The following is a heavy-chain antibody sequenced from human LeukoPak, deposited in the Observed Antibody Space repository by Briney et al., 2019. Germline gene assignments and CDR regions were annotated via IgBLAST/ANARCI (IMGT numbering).Heavy chain of an antibody. CDR2: ISSSSSYI. J-gene: IGHJ4*02. CDR1: GFTFGSYS. D-gene: IGHD2/OR15-2a*01. CDR3: ARTPRALSAYVGINIARYYFDY. V-gene: IGHV3-21*01. Sequence: KPGGSLRLSCAASGFTFGSYSMNWVRQAPGKGLEWVSSISSSSSYIYYADSVKGRFTISRDNAKNSLYLQMNSLRAEDTAVYYCARTPRALSAYVGINIARYYFDYWGQGTLVTVSS.